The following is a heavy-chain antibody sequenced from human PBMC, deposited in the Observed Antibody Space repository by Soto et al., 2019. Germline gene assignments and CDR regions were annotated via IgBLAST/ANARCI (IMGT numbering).Heavy chain of an antibody. V-gene: IGHV4-59*01. J-gene: IGHJ5*02. CDR1: GGSISSYY. CDR3: AGSSNWFDP. D-gene: IGHD1-26*01. Sequence: SETLSLTCTVSGGSISSYYWSWIRQPPGKGLEWIGYIYYSGSTNYNPSLKSRVTISVDTSKNQFSLKLSSVTAADTAVYYCAGSSNWFDPWGQGTLVTVSS. CDR2: IYYSGST.